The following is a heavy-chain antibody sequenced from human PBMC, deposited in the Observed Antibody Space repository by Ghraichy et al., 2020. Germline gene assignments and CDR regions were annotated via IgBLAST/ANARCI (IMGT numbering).Heavy chain of an antibody. J-gene: IGHJ3*02. CDR1: GGSITGYY. V-gene: IGHV4-59*08. CDR3: ARHHPSDSTIKRAFDM. Sequence: ESLNISCSVSGGSITGYYWSWIRQAPGKGLEWIAYIYYGGTSYYNPSLQSRVTISVDTSKNQISLTLTSVTATDTALYFCARHHPSDSTIKRAFDMWGQGTMVIVSS. CDR2: IYYGGTS. D-gene: IGHD2-2*01.